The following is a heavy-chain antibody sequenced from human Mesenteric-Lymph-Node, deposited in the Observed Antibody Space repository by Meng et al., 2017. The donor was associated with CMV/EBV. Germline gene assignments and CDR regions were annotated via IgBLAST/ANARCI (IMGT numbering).Heavy chain of an antibody. CDR2: INHSGST. CDR3: ARGYSNYIARFDP. J-gene: IGHJ5*02. CDR1: GGSFSGYY. Sequence: CAVYGGSFSGYYWSWIRQPPGKGLEWIGEINHSGSTNYNPSLKSRVTISVDTSKNQFSLKLNSVTAADTAVYHCARGYSNYIARFDPWGQGTLVTVSS. D-gene: IGHD4-11*01. V-gene: IGHV4-34*01.